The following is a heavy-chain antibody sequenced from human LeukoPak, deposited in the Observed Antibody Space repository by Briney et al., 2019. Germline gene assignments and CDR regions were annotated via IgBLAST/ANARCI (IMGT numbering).Heavy chain of an antibody. J-gene: IGHJ3*02. CDR2: ISSSGSTI. Sequence: GRSLRLSCAASGFTFSSYSMNWVRQAPGKGLEWVSYISSSGSTIYYADSVKGRFTISRDNAKNSLYLQMNSLRAEDTAVYYCARGYYYDSSGYPGAFDIWGQGTMVTVSS. V-gene: IGHV3-48*04. CDR3: ARGYYYDSSGYPGAFDI. CDR1: GFTFSSYS. D-gene: IGHD3-22*01.